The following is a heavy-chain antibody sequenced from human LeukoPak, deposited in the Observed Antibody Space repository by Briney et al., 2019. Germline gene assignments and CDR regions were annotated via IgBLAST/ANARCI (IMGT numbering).Heavy chain of an antibody. J-gene: IGHJ4*02. V-gene: IGHV4-61*02. CDR3: ARIFGSGWYVADY. D-gene: IGHD6-19*01. Sequence: PSQTLSLTCTVSGGSISSGSYYWSWIRQPAGKGLEWIGRIYTSGSTNYNPSLKSRVTISVDTSKNQFSLKLSSVTAADTAVYYCARIFGSGWYVADYWGQGTLVTVSS. CDR1: GGSISSGSYY. CDR2: IYTSGST.